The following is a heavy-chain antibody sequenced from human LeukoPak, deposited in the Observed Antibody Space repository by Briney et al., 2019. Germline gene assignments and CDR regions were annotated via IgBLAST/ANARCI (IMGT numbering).Heavy chain of an antibody. CDR1: GDSVSSNSAA. J-gene: IGHJ4*02. CDR3: ARGGQGYSSGWYGGGENYFDY. CDR2: TYYRSKWYN. Sequence: SQTLSLTCAISGDSVSSNSAAWNWIRQSPSRGLEWLGRTYYRSKWYNDYAVSVKSRITINPDTSKNQFSLQLNSVTPEDTAVYYCARGGQGYSSGWYGGGENYFDYWGQGTLVTVSS. D-gene: IGHD6-19*01. V-gene: IGHV6-1*01.